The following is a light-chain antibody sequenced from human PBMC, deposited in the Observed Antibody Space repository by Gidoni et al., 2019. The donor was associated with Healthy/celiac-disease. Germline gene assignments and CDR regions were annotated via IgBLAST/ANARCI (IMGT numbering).Light chain of an antibody. Sequence: DIQLTQPPSSLSASVGDRATIECRASQSISSYLNWYQQKPGKAPKLLIYAASSLQGGVPSRFSGSGSWTDFTPTISSLQPDDFAAYYCQQSYSTPRTFGGGTKVEIK. CDR2: AAS. CDR1: QSISSY. CDR3: QQSYSTPRT. V-gene: IGKV1-39*01. J-gene: IGKJ4*01.